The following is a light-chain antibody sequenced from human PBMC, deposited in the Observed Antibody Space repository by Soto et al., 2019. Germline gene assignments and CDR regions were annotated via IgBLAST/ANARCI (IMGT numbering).Light chain of an antibody. CDR3: QQRSSWIT. V-gene: IGKV3D-20*02. CDR1: QSVSSSY. J-gene: IGKJ5*01. CDR2: DAS. Sequence: EIVLTQSPGTLSLSPGERATLSCRASQSVSSSYLAWYQQKPGQAPRLLIYDASNGATGIPARFSGSGSATDFTLTISSLEPEDFAVYYCQQRSSWITFGQGTRLEIK.